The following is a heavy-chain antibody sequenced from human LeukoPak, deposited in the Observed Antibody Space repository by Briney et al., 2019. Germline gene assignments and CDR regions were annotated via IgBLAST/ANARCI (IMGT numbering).Heavy chain of an antibody. D-gene: IGHD2-15*01. CDR3: ARDRIRQPNWFDP. CDR2: ISSSSSYI. CDR1: GFTFSSYS. Sequence: GGSLRLSCAASGFTFSSYSMNWVRQAPGKGLEWVSSISSSSSYIYYADSVKGRFTISRDNAKNSLYLQMNSLRAEDMAVYYCARDRIRQPNWFDPWGQGTLVTVSS. V-gene: IGHV3-21*01. J-gene: IGHJ5*02.